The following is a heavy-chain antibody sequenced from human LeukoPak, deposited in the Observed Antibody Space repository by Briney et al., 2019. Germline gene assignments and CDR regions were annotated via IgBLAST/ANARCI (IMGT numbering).Heavy chain of an antibody. CDR1: GGSISSSTYY. CDR2: INHSGST. J-gene: IGHJ5*02. D-gene: IGHD3-3*02. CDR3: ARHLSALNWFDP. Sequence: SETLSLTCTVSGGSISSSTYYWDWIRQAPGKGLEWIGNINHSGSTYYNASLKSRVTMSVDTSKNQFSLKLSSLTAADTAVYYCARHLSALNWFDPCGQGTLVTVSS. V-gene: IGHV4-39*01.